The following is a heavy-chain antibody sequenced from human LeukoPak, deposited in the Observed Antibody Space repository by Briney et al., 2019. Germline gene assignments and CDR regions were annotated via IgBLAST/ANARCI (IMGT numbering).Heavy chain of an antibody. D-gene: IGHD3-3*01. CDR3: ARASDRMYDEFWEGYFSSFDF. CDR2: IIPIFGTA. CDR1: GGTFSSYA. J-gene: IGHJ4*02. Sequence: SVKVSCKASGGTFSSYAISWVRQAPGQGLEWMGGIIPIFGTANYAQKFQGRVTITTDESTSTAYMELSSLRSEDTAVYYCARASDRMYDEFWEGYFSSFDFWGQGTLVTVSS. V-gene: IGHV1-69*05.